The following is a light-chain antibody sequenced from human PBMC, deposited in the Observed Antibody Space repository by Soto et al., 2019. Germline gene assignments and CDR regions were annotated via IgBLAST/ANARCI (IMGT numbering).Light chain of an antibody. CDR1: QSVSSSY. CDR3: QQRYNWPPIT. J-gene: IGKJ5*01. V-gene: IGKV3D-20*02. Sequence: EIVLTQSPGTLSLSPVERATLSCRASQSVSSSYLAWYQQKPGQAPRLLISDASNRAAGVPARFSGSGSGADFTLTISSLEPEDSAVYYCQQRYNWPPITFGQGTRLEIK. CDR2: DAS.